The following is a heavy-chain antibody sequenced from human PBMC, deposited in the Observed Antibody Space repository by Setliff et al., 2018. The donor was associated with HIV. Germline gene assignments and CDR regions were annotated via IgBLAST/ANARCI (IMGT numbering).Heavy chain of an antibody. CDR3: ASDYSSRHDAFDI. D-gene: IGHD6-13*01. CDR2: IFHTGYS. J-gene: IGHJ3*02. CDR1: LGSISSSYSHY. V-gene: IGHV4-39*07. Sequence: PSETLSLTCTVSLGSISSSYSHYWAWIRQPPGKGLEWIGHIFHTGYSIYSPSLKSRVTMSIDTSKNQFSLRLSSVTAADTAVYYCASDYSSRHDAFDIWGQGTVVTVSS.